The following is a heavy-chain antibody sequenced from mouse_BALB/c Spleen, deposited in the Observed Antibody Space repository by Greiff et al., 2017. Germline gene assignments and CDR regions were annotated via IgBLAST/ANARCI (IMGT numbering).Heavy chain of an antibody. Sequence: VQLVESGGGLVQPKGSLKLSCAASGFTFNTYAMNWVRQAPGKGLEWVARIRSKSNNYATYYADSVKDRFTISRDDSQSMLYLQMNNLKTEDTAMYYCVSSTAWFAYWGQGTLVTVSA. CDR2: IRSKSNNYAT. V-gene: IGHV10-1*02. CDR1: GFTFNTYA. CDR3: VSSTAWFAY. J-gene: IGHJ3*01.